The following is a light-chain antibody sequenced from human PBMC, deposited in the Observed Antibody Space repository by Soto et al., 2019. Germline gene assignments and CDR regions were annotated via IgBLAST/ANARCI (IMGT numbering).Light chain of an antibody. Sequence: VMTQSPLTLPVTPGEPASISCRSSQSLLYNNTYNYLDWYVQKPGQSPQLLIYFGSNRAPGVPDRFSGSGSGTDFTLKINRVEAEDVGTYYCMQARQSLTFGQGTRLEIK. J-gene: IGKJ5*01. CDR1: QSLLYNNTYNY. CDR2: FGS. CDR3: MQARQSLT. V-gene: IGKV2-28*01.